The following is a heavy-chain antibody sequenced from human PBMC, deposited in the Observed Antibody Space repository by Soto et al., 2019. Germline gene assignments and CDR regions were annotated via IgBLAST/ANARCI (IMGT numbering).Heavy chain of an antibody. CDR2: IIPIFGTA. J-gene: IGHJ4*02. CDR3: ATPYYGSGSSFMYDLDY. Sequence: QVQLVQSGAEVKKPGSSVKVSCKASGGTFSSYAISWVRQAPGQGLEWMGGIIPIFGTANYAQKFQGRVTSTADESTSTADMELIRLRYEDTAVYYCATPYYGSGSSFMYDLDYWGQGTLVTVSS. D-gene: IGHD3-10*01. CDR1: GGTFSSYA. V-gene: IGHV1-69*01.